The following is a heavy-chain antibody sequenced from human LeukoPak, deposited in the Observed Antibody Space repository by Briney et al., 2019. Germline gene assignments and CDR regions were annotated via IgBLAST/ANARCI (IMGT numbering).Heavy chain of an antibody. CDR1: GGSFSGYY. CDR2: INHSGST. CDR3: AREAPVLLWFGESLFFDY. V-gene: IGHV4-34*01. D-gene: IGHD3-10*01. J-gene: IGHJ4*02. Sequence: ETLSLTCAVYGGSFSGYYWSWIRQPPGKGLEWIGEINHSGSTNYNPSLKSRVTISVDTSKNQFSLKLSSVTAADTAVYYCAREAPVLLWFGESLFFDYWGQGTLVTVSS.